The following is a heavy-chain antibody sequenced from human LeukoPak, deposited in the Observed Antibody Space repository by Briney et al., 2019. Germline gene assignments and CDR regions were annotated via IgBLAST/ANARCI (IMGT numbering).Heavy chain of an antibody. CDR3: ARAPSKYDFWSGYHYYYMDV. CDR1: GFTFRSYS. Sequence: GGSLRLSCAASGFTFRSYSMNWVRQASGKGLEWDSSISSSSSYINYADSVKGRFTISRDNAKNSVYLQMNSLRAEDTAVYYCARAPSKYDFWSGYHYYYMDVWGKGTTVTVSS. J-gene: IGHJ6*03. CDR2: ISSSSSYI. D-gene: IGHD3-3*01. V-gene: IGHV3-21*01.